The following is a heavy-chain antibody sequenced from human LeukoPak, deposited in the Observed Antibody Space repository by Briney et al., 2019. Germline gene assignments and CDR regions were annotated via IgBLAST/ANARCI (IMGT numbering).Heavy chain of an antibody. V-gene: IGHV4-39*01. CDR3: ARLFPNSGYYDSSGFIDY. Sequence: SETLSLTCTVSGGSISSSSYYWGWIRQPPGKGLEWIGSIYYSGSTYYNPSLKSRVTISVDTSKNQFSLKLSSVTAADTAVYYCARLFPNSGYYDSSGFIDYWGQGTLVTVSS. CDR1: GGSISSSSYY. CDR2: IYYSGST. J-gene: IGHJ4*02. D-gene: IGHD3-22*01.